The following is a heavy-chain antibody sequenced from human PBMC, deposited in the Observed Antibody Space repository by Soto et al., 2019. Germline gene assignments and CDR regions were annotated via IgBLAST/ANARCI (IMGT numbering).Heavy chain of an antibody. CDR3: ARLRSIAARHLDY. D-gene: IGHD6-6*01. Sequence: YWIGWVRQMPGKGLEWMGIIYPGDSDTRYSPSFQGQVTISADKSISTAYLQWSSLKASDTAMYYCARLRSIAARHLDYWGQGTLVTVSS. J-gene: IGHJ4*02. CDR1: YW. V-gene: IGHV5-51*01. CDR2: IYPGDSDT.